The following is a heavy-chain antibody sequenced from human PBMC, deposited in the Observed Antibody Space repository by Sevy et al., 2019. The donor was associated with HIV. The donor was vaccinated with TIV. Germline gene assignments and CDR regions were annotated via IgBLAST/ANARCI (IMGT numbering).Heavy chain of an antibody. J-gene: IGHJ5*02. V-gene: IGHV4-39*01. D-gene: IGHD3-3*01. CDR3: ATHYDFWSGYQNNWFDP. CDR1: GGFISSSIYY. CDR2: IYYSGST. Sequence: SDTLSLTCTVSGGFISSSIYYWAWIRQPPGKGLEWIGSIYYSGSTYYNPSLKSRVAISVDTSKKQFLLKLTSVTAADTAVYYCATHYDFWSGYQNNWFDPWGQGTLVTVSS.